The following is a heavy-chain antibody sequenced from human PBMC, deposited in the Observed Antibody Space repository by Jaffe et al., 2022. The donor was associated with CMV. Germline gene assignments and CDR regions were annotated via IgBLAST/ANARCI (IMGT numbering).Heavy chain of an antibody. D-gene: IGHD3-3*01. J-gene: IGHJ4*02. Sequence: EVQLVQSGAEVKKPGESLKISCKGSGYSFTSYWIGWVRQMPGKGLEWMGIIYPGDSDTRYSPSFQGQVTISADKSISTAYLQWSSLKASDTAMYYCARRAYDFWSGYYTYFDYWGQGTLVTVSS. CDR2: IYPGDSDT. CDR1: GYSFTSYW. CDR3: ARRAYDFWSGYYTYFDY. V-gene: IGHV5-51*01.